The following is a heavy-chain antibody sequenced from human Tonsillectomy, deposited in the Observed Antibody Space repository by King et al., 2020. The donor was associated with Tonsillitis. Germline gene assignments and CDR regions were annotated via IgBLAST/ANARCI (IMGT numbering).Heavy chain of an antibody. Sequence: QLVQSGAEVKKPGESLKISCEGSGYPFAYYWIAWVRQIPGQGLEWMGIIYPGDSDARYSPSFQGQVTISADKTINTAYLQWSSLKASDSAIYYCASNGSGFTKSWLAYWGQGTLVSVSP. CDR3: ASNGSGFTKSWLAY. CDR2: IYPGDSDA. V-gene: IGHV5-51*03. D-gene: IGHD5-24*01. CDR1: GYPFAYYW. J-gene: IGHJ4*02.